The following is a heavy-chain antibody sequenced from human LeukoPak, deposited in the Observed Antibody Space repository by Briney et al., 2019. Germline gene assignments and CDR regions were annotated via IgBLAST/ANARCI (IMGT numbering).Heavy chain of an antibody. Sequence: PGGSLRLSCAASGFTFSSYSMTWVRQPPGKGLEWVSYISSSSSTIYYADSVKGRFTISRGNAKNSLYLQMNSLRAEDTALYYCAKDRVGYKYYFDYWGQGTLVTVSS. CDR3: AKDRVGYKYYFDY. D-gene: IGHD5-24*01. V-gene: IGHV3-48*01. CDR1: GFTFSSYS. CDR2: ISSSSSTI. J-gene: IGHJ4*02.